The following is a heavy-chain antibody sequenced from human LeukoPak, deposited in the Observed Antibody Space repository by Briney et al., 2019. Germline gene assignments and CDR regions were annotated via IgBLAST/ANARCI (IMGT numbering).Heavy chain of an antibody. V-gene: IGHV3-21*01. J-gene: IGHJ6*02. CDR2: ISSSSSYI. CDR1: GFTFSSYS. D-gene: IGHD6-13*01. CDR3: ARDTTYSSGWFDGYYYYGMDV. Sequence: PGGSLRLSCAASGFTFSSYSMNWVRQAPGKGLEWVSSISSSSSYIYYADSVKGRFTISGDNAKNSLYLQMNSLRAEDTAVYYCARDTTYSSGWFDGYYYYGMDVWGQGTTVTVSS.